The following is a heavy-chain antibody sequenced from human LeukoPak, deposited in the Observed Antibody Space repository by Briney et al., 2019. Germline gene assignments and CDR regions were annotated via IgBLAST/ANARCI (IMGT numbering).Heavy chain of an antibody. CDR2: IYSGGST. CDR1: GFTVSSNY. CDR3: ARVYSGSYQGYFGY. D-gene: IGHD1-26*01. V-gene: IGHV3-53*04. Sequence: PGGSLRLSCAASGFTVSSNYMSWVRQAPGKGLEWVSVIYSGGSTYYADSVKGRFTISRHNSKNTLYLQMNSLRAEDTAVYYCARVYSGSYQGYFGYWGQGTLVTVSS. J-gene: IGHJ4*02.